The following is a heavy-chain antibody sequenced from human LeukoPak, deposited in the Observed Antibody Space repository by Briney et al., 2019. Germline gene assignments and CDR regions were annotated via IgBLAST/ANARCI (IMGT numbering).Heavy chain of an antibody. J-gene: IGHJ4*02. CDR3: AKAPVTSCRGAFCYPFDS. D-gene: IGHD2-15*01. CDR1: GFSLSSYA. CDR2: TSSSDAGK. Sequence: GSLRLSCTVSGFSLSSYALSWVRRAPGKGLEWVSATSSSDAGKYYADSVRGRFTISRDNSRNTMYLQMNSLRVEDAAVYYCAKAPVTSCRGAFCYPFDSWGQGTLVTVFS. V-gene: IGHV3-23*01.